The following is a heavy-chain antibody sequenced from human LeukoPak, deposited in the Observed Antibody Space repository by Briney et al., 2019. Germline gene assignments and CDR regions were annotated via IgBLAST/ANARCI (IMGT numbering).Heavy chain of an antibody. D-gene: IGHD6-19*01. CDR3: ARTVPGHPDDYFDY. V-gene: IGHV3-7*01. Sequence: QPGGSLRLSCAASGVSFSRHWMSWVRQAPGKGLERVAHMNQDGSAIYSIDSVKGRFTISRDNDKNSLYLHMSGLTVADTAVYYCARTVPGHPDDYFDYWGQGTLVTVSS. J-gene: IGHJ4*02. CDR2: MNQDGSAI. CDR1: GVSFSRHW.